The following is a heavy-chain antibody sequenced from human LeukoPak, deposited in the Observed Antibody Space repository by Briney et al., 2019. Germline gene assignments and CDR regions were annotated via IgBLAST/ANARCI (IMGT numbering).Heavy chain of an antibody. CDR3: RVTTNVSNYIDV. CDR1: GGSVNSGTYY. CDR2: TYHSGSP. J-gene: IGHJ6*03. V-gene: IGHV4-30-2*01. D-gene: IGHD2/OR15-2a*01. Sequence: SETLSLTCTVSGGSVNSGTYYWSWVRQTPGKGLEWIGYTYHSGSPFHNPSLKGRATISLDSSRNQFSLKLTSVTAADTAVYYCRVTTNVSNYIDVWGKGTTVIVSS.